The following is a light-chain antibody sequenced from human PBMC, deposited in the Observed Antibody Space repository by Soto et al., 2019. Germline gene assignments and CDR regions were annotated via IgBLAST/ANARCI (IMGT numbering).Light chain of an antibody. V-gene: IGLV2-14*01. CDR3: SSSTSSSTVI. CDR1: SSDVGGFNY. Sequence: QSVLTQPASVSGSPGQSIAISCTGTSSDVGGFNYVSWYQQYPGKAPKLMIYDVTHRPSGVSSRFSGSKSGNTASLIISGLQAEYEADYHCSSSTSSSTVIFGGGTKLTVL. CDR2: DVT. J-gene: IGLJ2*01.